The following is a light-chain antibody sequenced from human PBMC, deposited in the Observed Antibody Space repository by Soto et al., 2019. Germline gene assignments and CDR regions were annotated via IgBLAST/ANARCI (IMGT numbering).Light chain of an antibody. J-gene: IGKJ3*01. CDR3: QQYGNSPPFT. Sequence: EIVLTQSPGTLSLSPGERATLSCRASQSVSGNFLAWYRQKPGQAPRLLIYGASSRATGTPDRFSASGSETEFTLTITRLEPEDFAVYYCQQYGNSPPFTFGPGTKVDIK. CDR1: QSVSGNF. CDR2: GAS. V-gene: IGKV3-20*01.